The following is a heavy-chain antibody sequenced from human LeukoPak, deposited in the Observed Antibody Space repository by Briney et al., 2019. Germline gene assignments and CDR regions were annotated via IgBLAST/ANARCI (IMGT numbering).Heavy chain of an antibody. CDR3: ARGDSSSSLEIDY. Sequence: PGGSLRLSCAASGFTFSSYWMSWVRQAPGKGLEWVANIKQDGSEKYYVDSVKGRFTISRDNAKNSLYLQMNSLRAEDTAVYYCARGDSSSSLEIDYWGQGTLVTVSS. V-gene: IGHV3-7*01. J-gene: IGHJ4*02. D-gene: IGHD6-6*01. CDR2: IKQDGSEK. CDR1: GFTFSSYW.